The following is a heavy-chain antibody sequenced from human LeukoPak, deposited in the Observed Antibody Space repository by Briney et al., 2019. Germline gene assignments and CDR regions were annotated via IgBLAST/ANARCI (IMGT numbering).Heavy chain of an antibody. J-gene: IGHJ4*02. D-gene: IGHD6-19*01. CDR3: ARGSSGWYLAFDY. CDR2: MNPNSGNT. Sequence: ASVKVSCKASGYTFTSYDINWVRQATGQGLEWMGWMNPNSGNTGYAQKFQSRVTITRNTSISTAYMELSSLRSEDTAVYYCARGSSGWYLAFDYWGQGTLVTVSS. CDR1: GYTFTSYD. V-gene: IGHV1-8*03.